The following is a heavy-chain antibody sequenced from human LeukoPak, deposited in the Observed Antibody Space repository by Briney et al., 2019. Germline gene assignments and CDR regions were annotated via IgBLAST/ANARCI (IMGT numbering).Heavy chain of an antibody. D-gene: IGHD6-19*01. J-gene: IGHJ4*02. CDR3: ARDLHPNGWSDFDY. CDR1: GFAFDTYW. Sequence: PGGSLRLSCTASGFAFDTYWMSWVRQAPGRGLEWLAVIWFDGSKEYYAESVKGRFTISRDISKNTLYLQMNSLRAVDTAVYYCARDLHPNGWSDFDYWGQGTLVTVSS. CDR2: IWFDGSKE. V-gene: IGHV3-33*08.